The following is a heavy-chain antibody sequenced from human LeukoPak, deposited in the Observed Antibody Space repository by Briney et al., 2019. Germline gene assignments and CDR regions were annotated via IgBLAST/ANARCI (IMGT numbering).Heavy chain of an antibody. D-gene: IGHD3-22*01. CDR2: FDPADDKT. CDR1: GYSLTELS. V-gene: IGHV1-24*01. Sequence: RASVKVSCKVSGYSLTELSMHWVRQAPGKGREGVGGFDPADDKTIFAQKFRGRVTLTEDTSTDTAYMELSSLRSEDTAVYYCATYDSSRYLDYWGQGTLVTLPS. J-gene: IGHJ4*02. CDR3: ATYDSSRYLDY.